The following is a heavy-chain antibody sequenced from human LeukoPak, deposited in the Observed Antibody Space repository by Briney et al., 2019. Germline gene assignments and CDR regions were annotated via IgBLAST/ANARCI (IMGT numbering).Heavy chain of an antibody. V-gene: IGHV4-34*01. CDR2: INHSGST. D-gene: IGHD6-19*01. CDR3: ARGSPVGAVAGRLSRSEAYYFDY. Sequence: SETLSLTCAVYGGSFSGYYWSWIRQPPGKGLEWIGEINHSGSTNYNPSLKSRVTISVDTSKNQFSLKLSSVTAADTAVYYCARGSPVGAVAGRLSRSEAYYFDYWGQGTLVTVSS. CDR1: GGSFSGYY. J-gene: IGHJ4*02.